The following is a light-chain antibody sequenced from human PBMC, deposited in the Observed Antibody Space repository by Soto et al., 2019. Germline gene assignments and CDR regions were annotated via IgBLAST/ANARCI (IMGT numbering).Light chain of an antibody. J-gene: IGKJ2*01. V-gene: IGKV3-20*01. CDR1: QSITNKY. CDR3: HQYLDSPNT. CDR2: GAS. Sequence: EIVLTQSPDTLSVSPGERATFSCRATQSITNKYVAWYQQKAGQAPRLLIYGASTRATGIPDRFRGSGSGTDFTLSITRLESEDFAVYYCHQYLDSPNTFGQGTNLEIK.